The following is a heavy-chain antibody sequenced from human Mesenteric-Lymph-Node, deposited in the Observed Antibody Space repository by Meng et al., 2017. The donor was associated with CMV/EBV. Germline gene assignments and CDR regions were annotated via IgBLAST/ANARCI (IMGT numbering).Heavy chain of an antibody. J-gene: IGHJ4*02. CDR1: GYSFTSYW. CDR2: IYLGDSDT. CDR3: ARRVFYGDSRYYFDY. V-gene: IGHV5-51*01. D-gene: IGHD4-17*01. Sequence: GGPLRLSCKGSGYSFTSYWIGWARQMPGKGLEWMGIIYLGDSDTRYSPSFQGQVTISADKSISTAYLQWSSLKASDTAMYYCARRVFYGDSRYYFDYWGQETLVTVSS.